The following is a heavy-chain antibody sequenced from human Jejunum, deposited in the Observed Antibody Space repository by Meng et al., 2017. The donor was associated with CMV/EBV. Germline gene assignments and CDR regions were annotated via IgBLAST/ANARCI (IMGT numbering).Heavy chain of an antibody. CDR2: IYPDDSDS. J-gene: IGHJ4*02. Sequence: GYGVNFSDPWVGWVRQMPGKGLEWMGIIYPDDSDSRYNPSFQGQVTISADKSITTAYLQWSSLKASDTGMYYCVRRAGSLYYFDFWGPGTLVTVSS. D-gene: IGHD3-10*01. CDR1: GVNFSDPW. CDR3: VRRAGSLYYFDF. V-gene: IGHV5-51*01.